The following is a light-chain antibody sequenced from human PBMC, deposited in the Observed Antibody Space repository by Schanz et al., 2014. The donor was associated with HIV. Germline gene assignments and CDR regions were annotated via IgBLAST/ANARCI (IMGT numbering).Light chain of an antibody. Sequence: QSALTQPPSASGSPGQSVTISCTGTSSDVGGYNYVSWYQHHPGKAPKLIIYDVDNRPSGVSSRFSASKSGNTASLTISGLQAEDEADYYCGSYTSSSTLVFGGGTKVTVL. V-gene: IGLV2-14*03. CDR2: DVD. CDR3: GSYTSSSTLV. J-gene: IGLJ2*01. CDR1: SSDVGGYNY.